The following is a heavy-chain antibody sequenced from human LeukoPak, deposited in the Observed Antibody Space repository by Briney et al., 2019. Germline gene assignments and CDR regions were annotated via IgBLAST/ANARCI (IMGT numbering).Heavy chain of an antibody. CDR1: GGSISSSSYY. V-gene: IGHV4-39*01. J-gene: IGHJ4*02. CDR3: ARLAWGTGFDY. Sequence: SETLSLTCTVSGGSISSSSYYWGWIRQPPGKGLEWIGSIYYSGSTYYNPSLKSRVTISVDTSKNQFSLKLSSVTAADTAVYYCARLAWGTGFDYSGQGTLVTVSS. CDR2: IYYSGST. D-gene: IGHD3-16*01.